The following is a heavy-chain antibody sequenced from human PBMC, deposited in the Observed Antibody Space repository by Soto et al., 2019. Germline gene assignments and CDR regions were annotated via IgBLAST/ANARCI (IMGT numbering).Heavy chain of an antibody. CDR2: ISSSSGTI. D-gene: IGHD6-13*01. J-gene: IGHJ4*02. Sequence: GGSLRLSCAASGFTFSSHSMNWVRQAPEKGLEWVSYISSSSGTIHYADSVKGRFTISRDNAKNSLSLQMNSLREEDTAVYYCARDRDTSSWYLVDYWGQGTLVTVSS. CDR3: ARDRDTSSWYLVDY. CDR1: GFTFSSHS. V-gene: IGHV3-48*02.